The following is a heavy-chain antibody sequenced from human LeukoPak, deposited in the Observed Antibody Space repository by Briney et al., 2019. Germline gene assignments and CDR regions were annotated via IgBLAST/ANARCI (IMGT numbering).Heavy chain of an antibody. CDR2: ISSSGSTI. D-gene: IGHD3-10*01. CDR1: GFTFSDYY. V-gene: IGHV3-11*01. Sequence: GGSLRLSCAASGFTFSDYYMSWIRQAPGKGLEWVSYISSSGSTIYYADSVKGRFTISRDNAKNSLYLQMNSLRAEDTAAYYCARVGPYYYGSGADDAFDIWGQGTMVTVSS. J-gene: IGHJ3*02. CDR3: ARVGPYYYGSGADDAFDI.